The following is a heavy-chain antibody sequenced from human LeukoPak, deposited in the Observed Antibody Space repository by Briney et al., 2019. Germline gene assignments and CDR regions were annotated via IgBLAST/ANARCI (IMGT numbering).Heavy chain of an antibody. Sequence: PSETLSLTCTVSGGSVSSGNYHWSWIRQSPGRGLEWIGYIYDSGTTKYNPSLKSRVTISVDTSKNQFSLKLSSVTAADTAVYYCAREDGSGFDYWGQGTLVTVSS. V-gene: IGHV4-61*01. CDR3: AREDGSGFDY. CDR2: IYDSGTT. D-gene: IGHD6-25*01. J-gene: IGHJ4*02. CDR1: GGSVSSGNYH.